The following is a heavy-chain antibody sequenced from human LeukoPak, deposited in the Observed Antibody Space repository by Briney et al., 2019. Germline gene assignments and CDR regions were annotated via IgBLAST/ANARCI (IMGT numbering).Heavy chain of an antibody. D-gene: IGHD2-2*01. V-gene: IGHV3-30-3*01. J-gene: IGHJ5*02. CDR1: GFTFSSYA. CDR3: ARGGFNCSTATCYPNWFDP. Sequence: GGSLRLSCAASGFTFSSYAMHWVRQAPGKGLEWVAVISYDGSNKYYADSVKGRFTVSRDNSKNTLYLQMNSLRAEDTAVYYCARGGFNCSTATCYPNWFDPWGQGTLVTVSS. CDR2: ISYDGSNK.